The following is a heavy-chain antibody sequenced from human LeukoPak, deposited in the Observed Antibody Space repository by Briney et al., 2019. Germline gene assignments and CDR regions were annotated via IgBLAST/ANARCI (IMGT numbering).Heavy chain of an antibody. V-gene: IGHV1-69*05. D-gene: IGHD2-15*01. Sequence: SVKVSCKASGGTFSNFGITWVRQAPGQGLEWMGRIISIFGTPNYAQTFQGRVTITTDESTSTAYMDLYSLRSEDTAVYYCAREGFCVGDTCHGRDKVLDYWGQGTLVTVSS. CDR1: GGTFSNFG. CDR3: AREGFCVGDTCHGRDKVLDY. CDR2: IISIFGTP. J-gene: IGHJ4*02.